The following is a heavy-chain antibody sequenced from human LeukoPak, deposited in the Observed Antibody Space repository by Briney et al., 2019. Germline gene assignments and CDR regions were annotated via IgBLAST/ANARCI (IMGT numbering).Heavy chain of an antibody. CDR3: ARDRSGRMNWYFDL. V-gene: IGHV4-61*02. Sequence: SETLSLTCTVSGGSISSGSHYWSWIRQPAGKGLEWIGRIYTSGATNYNPSLKSRVTISVDTSKNQFSLKLSSVTAADTAVYYCARDRSGRMNWYFDLWGRGTQVTVSS. D-gene: IGHD3-10*01. J-gene: IGHJ2*01. CDR2: IYTSGAT. CDR1: GGSISSGSHY.